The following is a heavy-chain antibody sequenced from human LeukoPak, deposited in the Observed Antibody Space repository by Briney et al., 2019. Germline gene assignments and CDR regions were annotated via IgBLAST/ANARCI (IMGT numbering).Heavy chain of an antibody. CDR2: ISYDGSNK. CDR3: AWAGYYDFWSGYYGGIDY. V-gene: IGHV3-30*03. CDR1: GFTFSSYG. D-gene: IGHD3-3*01. Sequence: GGSLRLSCAASGFTFSSYGMHRVRQAPGKGLEWVAVISYDGSNKYYADSVKGRFTISRDNSKNTLYLQMNSLRAEDTAVYYCAWAGYYDFWSGYYGGIDYWGQGTLVTVSS. J-gene: IGHJ4*02.